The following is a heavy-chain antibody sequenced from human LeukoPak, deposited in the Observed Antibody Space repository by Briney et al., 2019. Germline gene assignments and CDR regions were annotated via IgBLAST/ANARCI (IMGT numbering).Heavy chain of an antibody. CDR1: GYTFTSYG. D-gene: IGHD3-3*01. Sequence: GASVKVSCKASGYTFTSYGISWVRQAPGQGLEWMGWISAYNGNTNYAQKLQGRVTRTTDTSTSTPYKELRSLRSDDTAVYYCAMEILGGYYYYYGRYVWGQGTTVTVSS. J-gene: IGHJ6*02. V-gene: IGHV1-18*01. CDR2: ISAYNGNT. CDR3: AMEILGGYYYYYGRYV.